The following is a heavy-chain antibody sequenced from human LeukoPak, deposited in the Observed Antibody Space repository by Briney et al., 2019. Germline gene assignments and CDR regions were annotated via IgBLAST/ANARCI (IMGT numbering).Heavy chain of an antibody. D-gene: IGHD5-12*01. CDR2: IIPIFSTA. J-gene: IGHJ4*02. V-gene: IGHV1-69*05. CDR1: GGTFSSYA. Sequence: SVKVSCKASGGTFSSYAISWVRQAPGQGLEWMGRIIPIFSTANYAQKFQGRVTITTDESTSTAYMELSSLRSEDTAVYYCCAVVATIDTLYYFDYWGQGTLVTVSS. CDR3: CAVVATIDTLYYFDY.